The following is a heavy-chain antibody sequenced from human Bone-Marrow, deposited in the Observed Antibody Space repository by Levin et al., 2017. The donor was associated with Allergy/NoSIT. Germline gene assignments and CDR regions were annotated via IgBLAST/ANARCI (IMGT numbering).Heavy chain of an antibody. CDR1: GFIFGDYY. J-gene: IGHJ4*02. CDR3: ARDFRSSDFDY. D-gene: IGHD6-6*01. Sequence: SCATSGFIFGDYYMNWIRQAPGKGLEWVSYISSSGTYTKYADSVKGRFTISRDNAKKSLYLQMNSLRAEDTAVYYCARDFRSSDFDYWGQGTLVSVSS. V-gene: IGHV3-11*05. CDR2: ISSSGTYT.